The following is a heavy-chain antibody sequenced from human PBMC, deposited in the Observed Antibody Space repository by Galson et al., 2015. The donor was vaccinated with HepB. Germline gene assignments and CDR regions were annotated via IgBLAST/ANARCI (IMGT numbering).Heavy chain of an antibody. CDR2: ISPSGST. CDR1: GGSFSGFY. Sequence: DTLSLTCAVYGGSFSGFYWSWIRQAPGTGLAWIGEISPSGSTNYNPSVKSRVTISLDTSKNQFSLKLDSLTVADTALYFCAGRRAGAKWRRFHWFDPWGQGVLVTVSS. V-gene: IGHV4-34*01. CDR3: AGRRAGAKWRRFHWFDP. J-gene: IGHJ5*02. D-gene: IGHD5-12*01.